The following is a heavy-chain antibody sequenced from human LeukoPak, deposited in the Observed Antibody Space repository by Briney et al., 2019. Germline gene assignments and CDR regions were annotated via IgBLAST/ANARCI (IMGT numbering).Heavy chain of an antibody. D-gene: IGHD2-15*01. V-gene: IGHV4-30-4*01. Sequence: SQTLSLTCTVSGGSINSGNYYWSWIRQPPGKGLEWIGYIYYNGSAYYNPSLKSRVTISVDTSKNQFSLRLSSVTAADTAVYYCAIDVGYCSGGSCFRGYYGMDVWGKGTTVTVSS. CDR3: AIDVGYCSGGSCFRGYYGMDV. J-gene: IGHJ6*04. CDR2: IYYNGSA. CDR1: GGSINSGNYY.